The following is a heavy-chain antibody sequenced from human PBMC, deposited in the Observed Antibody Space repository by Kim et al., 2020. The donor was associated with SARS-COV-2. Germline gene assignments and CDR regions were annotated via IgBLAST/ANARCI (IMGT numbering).Heavy chain of an antibody. CDR3: AREDDYGDYTSDY. Sequence: YATPVKGRLTISRVNAKNSLYLQMNSLRAEETAVYYCAREDDYGDYTSDYWGQGTLVTVSS. V-gene: IGHV3-21*01. D-gene: IGHD4-17*01. J-gene: IGHJ4*02.